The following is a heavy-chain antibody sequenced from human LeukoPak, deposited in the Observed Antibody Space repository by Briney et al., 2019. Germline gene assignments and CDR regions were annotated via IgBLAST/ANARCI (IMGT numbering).Heavy chain of an antibody. V-gene: IGHV3-74*01. Sequence: PGGSLRLSCAASGFTVSSNYMSWVRQAPGKGLVWVSRINTDGSSTSYADSVKGRFTISRDNAKNTLYLQMNSLRAEDTAVYYCARVEWEDYYYYMDVWGKGTTVTVSS. CDR3: ARVEWEDYYYYMDV. J-gene: IGHJ6*03. D-gene: IGHD1-26*01. CDR1: GFTVSSNY. CDR2: INTDGSST.